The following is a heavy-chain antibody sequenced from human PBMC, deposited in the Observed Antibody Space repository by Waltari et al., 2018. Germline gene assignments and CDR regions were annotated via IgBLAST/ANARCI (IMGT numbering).Heavy chain of an antibody. J-gene: IGHJ4*02. Sequence: QVQLVESGGGVVQPGRSLRLSCVASGFTFSSYGMPWVRQAPGKGLEWVAVIWYDGSNKYYADSVKGRFTISRDNSKNTLYLQMNSLRAEDTAVYYCAKAVGATAFDYWGQGTLVTVSS. CDR3: AKAVGATAFDY. V-gene: IGHV3-33*06. CDR2: IWYDGSNK. D-gene: IGHD1-26*01. CDR1: GFTFSSYG.